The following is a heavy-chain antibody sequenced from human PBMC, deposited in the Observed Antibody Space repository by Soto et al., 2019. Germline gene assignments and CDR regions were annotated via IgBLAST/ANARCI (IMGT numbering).Heavy chain of an antibody. CDR3: AHMFGQVSPFNWFEP. CDR1: GFSLSSRGEA. Sequence: QITLKESGPTLVIPTQTLTLTCTFSGFSLSSRGEAVGWIRQPPGKALEWIALIYWDDDKRYSPSLKTRLAITKDTSRNQVVLTMTNMDPVDTATYFCAHMFGQVSPFNWFEPWGQGTLVTVSS. CDR2: IYWDDDK. J-gene: IGHJ5*02. V-gene: IGHV2-5*02. D-gene: IGHD3-10*02.